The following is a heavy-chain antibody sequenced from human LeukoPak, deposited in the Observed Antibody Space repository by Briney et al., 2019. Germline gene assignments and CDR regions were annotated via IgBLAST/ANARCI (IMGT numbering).Heavy chain of an antibody. J-gene: IGHJ5*02. CDR3: AKDLVWVATNNWFDP. CDR1: GFTFDDYG. V-gene: IGHV3-23*01. Sequence: GGSLRLSCAASGFTFDDYGMSWVCQAPGKGLEWVSAISGSGGSTYYADSVKGRFTISRDNSKNTLYLQMNSLRAEDTAVYYCAKDLVWVATNNWFDPWGQGTLVTVSS. CDR2: ISGSGGST. D-gene: IGHD5-12*01.